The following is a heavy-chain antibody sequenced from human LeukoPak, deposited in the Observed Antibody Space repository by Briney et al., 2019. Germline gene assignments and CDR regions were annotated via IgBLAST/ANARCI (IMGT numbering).Heavy chain of an antibody. CDR1: GYTFTGYY. CDR3: ARDYSSIAASLGFDP. Sequence: GASVKVSCKASGYTFTGYYMHWVREAPGQGLEWMGWINPNSGGPNYAQKFQGRVTMTRDTSISTAYMELSRLRSDDTAVYYCARDYSSIAASLGFDPWGQGTLVTVFS. J-gene: IGHJ5*02. CDR2: INPNSGGP. V-gene: IGHV1-2*02. D-gene: IGHD6-6*01.